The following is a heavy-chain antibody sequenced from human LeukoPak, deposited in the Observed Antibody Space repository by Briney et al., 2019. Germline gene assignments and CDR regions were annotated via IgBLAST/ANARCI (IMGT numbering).Heavy chain of an antibody. CDR3: ARVKGSYATDY. Sequence: PGGSLSLSCAASGFTFSDYYMIWLRQAPGQGLVWVSYISSSGITMSYADSVKGRFTIYRDNAKNSLYLQMSSLRAEGAAVYYCARVKGSYATDYWGQGALVTVSS. D-gene: IGHD3-16*01. CDR1: GFTFSDYY. V-gene: IGHV3-11*04. CDR2: ISSSGITM. J-gene: IGHJ4*02.